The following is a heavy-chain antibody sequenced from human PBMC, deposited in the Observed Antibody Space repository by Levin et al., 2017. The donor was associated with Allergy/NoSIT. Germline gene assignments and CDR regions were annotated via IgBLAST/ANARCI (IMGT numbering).Heavy chain of an antibody. Sequence: PGGSLRLSCAASGFTFSSFGMHWVRQAPGKGLEWVAVISYDGSKKYYEDSVKGRFTISRDNSKNTLYLQMNSLRAEDTAVYYCAKGEGGTWFNWNDGLDYWGQGILVTVSS. CDR1: GFTFSSFG. V-gene: IGHV3-30*18. CDR3: AKGEGGTWFNWNDGLDY. CDR2: ISYDGSKK. J-gene: IGHJ4*02. D-gene: IGHD1-20*01.